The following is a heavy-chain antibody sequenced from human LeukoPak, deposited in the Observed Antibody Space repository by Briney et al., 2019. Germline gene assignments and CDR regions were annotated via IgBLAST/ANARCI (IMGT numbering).Heavy chain of an antibody. CDR3: ARSLRSWYRIDAFDI. CDR1: GFTFSSYA. J-gene: IGHJ3*02. D-gene: IGHD6-13*01. CDR2: ISYDGSNK. V-gene: IGHV3-30*04. Sequence: GRSLRLSCAASGFTFSSYAMHWVRQAPAKGLGWVGVISYDGSNKYYADSVKDRFTISRDNSKNTLYLQMNSLRAEDTAVYYCARSLRSWYRIDAFDIWGQGTMVTVSS.